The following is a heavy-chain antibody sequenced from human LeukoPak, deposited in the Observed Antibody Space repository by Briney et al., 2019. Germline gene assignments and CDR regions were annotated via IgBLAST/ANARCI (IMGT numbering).Heavy chain of an antibody. V-gene: IGHV4-30-2*01. J-gene: IGHJ4*02. D-gene: IGHD2/OR15-2a*01. CDR1: GGSISSGGYY. CDR3: ARDLVIRGLDY. CDR2: ICHSGST. Sequence: SQTLSLTCTVSGGSISSGGYYWSWIRQPPGKGLEWIGYICHSGSTYYNPSLKSRVTISVDRSKNQFSLKLSSVTAADTAVYYCARDLVIRGLDYRGQGTLVTVSS.